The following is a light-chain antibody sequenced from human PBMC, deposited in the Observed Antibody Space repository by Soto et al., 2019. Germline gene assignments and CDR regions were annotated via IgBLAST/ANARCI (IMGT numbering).Light chain of an antibody. V-gene: IGLV2-8*01. CDR2: EVS. Sequence: QSALTQPPSASGSPGQSVTISCTGTSSDVGGYNYVSWYQQHPGKAPKLMIYEVSKRPSGVPDRFSGSKSGNTASLTVSVLQAEDEADFYCSSYAGSNNYVFGTGT. CDR1: SSDVGGYNY. CDR3: SSYAGSNNYV. J-gene: IGLJ1*01.